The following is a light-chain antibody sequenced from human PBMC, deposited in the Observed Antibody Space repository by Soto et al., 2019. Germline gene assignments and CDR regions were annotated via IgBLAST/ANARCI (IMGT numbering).Light chain of an antibody. V-gene: IGKV1-8*01. CDR2: AAY. J-gene: IGKJ1*01. Sequence: IRMTHSPSSLAASTLYRGTSTVLAIQGISSYLAWYQQKPGKAPNLLIYAAYNLQSGVPSRFSGSGSGTDFTLPISCLQSEDFATYSCQQYSSYPRTFGQGPTVDIK. CDR3: QQYSSYPRT. CDR1: QGISSY.